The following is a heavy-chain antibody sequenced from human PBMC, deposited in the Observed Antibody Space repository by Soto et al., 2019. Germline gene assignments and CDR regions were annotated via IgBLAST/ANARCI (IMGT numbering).Heavy chain of an antibody. J-gene: IGHJ6*02. Sequence: SVKVSCKASGGTFSSYAISWVRQAPGQGLEWMGGIIPIFGTANYAQKFQGRVTITADKSTSTAYMELSSLRSEDTAVYYCARDSGYDPSYYYYGMDVWGQGTTVTVSS. D-gene: IGHD5-12*01. V-gene: IGHV1-69*06. CDR2: IIPIFGTA. CDR1: GGTFSSYA. CDR3: ARDSGYDPSYYYYGMDV.